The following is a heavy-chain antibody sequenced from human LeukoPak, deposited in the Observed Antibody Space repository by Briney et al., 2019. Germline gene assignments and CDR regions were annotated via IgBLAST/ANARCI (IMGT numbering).Heavy chain of an antibody. V-gene: IGHV3-30-3*01. D-gene: IGHD3-22*01. CDR1: GFTFSSYA. J-gene: IGHJ4*02. CDR2: ISYDGSNK. CDR3: ATDPDSSGYYYPIFDY. Sequence: GGSLRLSCAASGFTFSSYAMHWVRQAPGKGLVWVAIISYDGSNKYYADSVKGRFTISRDNSKNTLYLQINSLRAEDTAVYYCATDPDSSGYYYPIFDYWGQGTLVTVSS.